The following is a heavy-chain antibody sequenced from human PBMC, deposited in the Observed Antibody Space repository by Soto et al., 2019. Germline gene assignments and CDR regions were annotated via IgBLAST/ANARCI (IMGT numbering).Heavy chain of an antibody. J-gene: IGHJ4*02. CDR2: ISHLETT. CDR3: ARVPLYSRVVAATFYFDS. D-gene: IGHD2-15*01. Sequence: KASETLSLTCSVSGVTMSYGGYSWSWIRQSPGKGLEWLGYISHLETTYYNPSLKTRLSISPDTSKNQFSLRLTSVTAADTAVYYCARVPLYSRVVAATFYFDSWGQGILVTVSS. CDR1: GVTMSYGGYS. V-gene: IGHV4-30-2*05.